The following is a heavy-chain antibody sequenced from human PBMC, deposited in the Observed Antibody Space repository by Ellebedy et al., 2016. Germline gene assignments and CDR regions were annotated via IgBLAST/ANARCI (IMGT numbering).Heavy chain of an antibody. CDR3: ARDSNYDYYYGMDV. CDR1: GFTFDDYA. J-gene: IGHJ6*02. D-gene: IGHD3-10*01. V-gene: IGHV3-9*01. Sequence: SLKISCAASGFTFDDYAMHWVRQAPGKGLEWVSSISWNSGTIGYADSVKGRFTISRDNAKNSLYLQMNSLRAEDTAVYYCARDSNYDYYYGMDVWGQGTTVTVSS. CDR2: ISWNSGTI.